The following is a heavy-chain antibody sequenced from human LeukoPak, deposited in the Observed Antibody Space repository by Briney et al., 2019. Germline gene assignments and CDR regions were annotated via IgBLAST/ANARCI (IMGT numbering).Heavy chain of an antibody. V-gene: IGHV1-69-2*01. J-gene: IGHJ6*04. CDR3: ATPGPSRGLGYCSRTSCYNV. Sequence: ASVKVSCKVSGYTFTYYYMHWVPQAPGKGLEWMGLVDPEDGETIYAEKFQGRVTITADTSTDTAYMELSSLRSEDTAVYYCATPGPSRGLGYCSRTSCYNVWGKGTTVTVSS. CDR2: VDPEDGET. D-gene: IGHD2-2*02. CDR1: GYTFTYYY.